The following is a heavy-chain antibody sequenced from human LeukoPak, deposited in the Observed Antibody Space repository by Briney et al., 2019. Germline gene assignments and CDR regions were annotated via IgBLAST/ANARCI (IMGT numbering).Heavy chain of an antibody. CDR3: ARDYSPPHYFDSSGYFDY. CDR2: ISTSSRYI. CDR1: GFSFSSYA. D-gene: IGHD3-22*01. V-gene: IGHV3-21*01. Sequence: GGSLRLSCAASGFSFSSYAMNWVRQAPGKGLEWVSSISTSSRYIYYADSVKGRFTISRDNAKNSLYLQMNSLRAEDTAVYYCARDYSPPHYFDSSGYFDYWGREPWSPSPQ. J-gene: IGHJ4*02.